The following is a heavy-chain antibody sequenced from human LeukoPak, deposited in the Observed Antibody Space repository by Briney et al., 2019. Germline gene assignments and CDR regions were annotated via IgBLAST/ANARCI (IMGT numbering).Heavy chain of an antibody. CDR1: GFTFSTYW. Sequence: GGSLRLSCAASGFTFSTYWMHWVRQAPGMGLVWVSRIDSDGSSTSYADSVKGRFTISRDNAKNTLYLQMNSLRAEDTAVYYCARGYGETADSRRAFDIWGQGTMVTVSS. CDR2: IDSDGSST. CDR3: ARGYGETADSRRAFDI. J-gene: IGHJ3*02. D-gene: IGHD4-17*01. V-gene: IGHV3-74*01.